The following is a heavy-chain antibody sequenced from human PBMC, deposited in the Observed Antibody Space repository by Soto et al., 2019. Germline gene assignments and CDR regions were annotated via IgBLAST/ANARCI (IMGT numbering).Heavy chain of an antibody. V-gene: IGHV1-18*01. D-gene: IGHD1-26*01. CDR3: ERDGRYSGSYGGYYFDY. J-gene: IGHJ4*02. CDR1: GYTFTSYG. CDR2: ISAYNGNT. Sequence: ASVKVSCKAYGYTFTSYGISWVRQAPGQGLEWMGWISAYNGNTNYAQKIQGRVTMTTDTSTSTAYMELRSLRSDDTAVYYCERDGRYSGSYGGYYFDYWGQGTLVTVSS.